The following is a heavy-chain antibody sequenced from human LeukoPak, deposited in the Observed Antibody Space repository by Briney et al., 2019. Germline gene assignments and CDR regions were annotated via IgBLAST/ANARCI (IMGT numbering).Heavy chain of an antibody. CDR1: GGSFTSTNW. Sequence: SETLSLTCGVSGGSFTSTNWWTWVRQPPGEGLEWIGEVHLDGRTNYNPSLKSRLTMSVDLSENHVSLKLTSVTAADTAVYYCAREGGFYRPLDYSGQGTLVTVSS. CDR2: VHLDGRT. D-gene: IGHD3-3*01. J-gene: IGHJ4*02. CDR3: AREGGFYRPLDY. V-gene: IGHV4-4*02.